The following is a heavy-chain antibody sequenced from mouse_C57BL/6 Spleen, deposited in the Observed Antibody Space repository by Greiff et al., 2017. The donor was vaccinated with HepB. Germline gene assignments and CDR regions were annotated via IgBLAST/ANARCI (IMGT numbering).Heavy chain of an antibody. CDR1: GYTFTSYG. D-gene: IGHD1-1*01. CDR2: IYPRSGNT. J-gene: IGHJ3*01. V-gene: IGHV1-81*01. Sequence: QVQLKESGAELARPGASVKLSCKASGYTFTSYGISWVKQRTGQGLEWIGEIYPRSGNTYYNEKFKGKATLTADKSSSTAYMELRSLTSEDSAVYFCARSELRVVAPGWFAYWGQGTLVTVSA. CDR3: ARSELRVVAPGWFAY.